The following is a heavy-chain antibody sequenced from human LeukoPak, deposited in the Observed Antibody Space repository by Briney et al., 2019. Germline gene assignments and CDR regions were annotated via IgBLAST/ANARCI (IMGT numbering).Heavy chain of an antibody. CDR3: ARGFSHLEWLLYVGDFDY. V-gene: IGHV3-48*03. CDR1: GFTFSSYE. Sequence: GGSLRLSCAASGFTFSSYEMNWVRQAPGKGLEWVSYISSSGSTIHYADSVKGRFTISRGNAKNSLYLQMNSLRAEDTAVYYCARGFSHLEWLLYVGDFDYWGQGTLVTVSS. J-gene: IGHJ4*02. CDR2: ISSSGSTI. D-gene: IGHD3-3*01.